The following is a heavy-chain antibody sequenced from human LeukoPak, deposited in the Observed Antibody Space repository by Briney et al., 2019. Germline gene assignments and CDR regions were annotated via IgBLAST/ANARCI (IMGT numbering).Heavy chain of an antibody. CDR2: INHSGST. Sequence: PSETLSLTCAVYGGSFSGYYWSWIRQPPGKGLEWIGEINHSGSTNYNPSLKSRVTISLDTSKNQFSLKVTSVTAADTAVYYCARDSGTSGEVKFDPWGQGTLVTVSS. J-gene: IGHJ5*02. CDR3: ARDSGTSGEVKFDP. CDR1: GGSFSGYY. D-gene: IGHD3-10*01. V-gene: IGHV4-34*01.